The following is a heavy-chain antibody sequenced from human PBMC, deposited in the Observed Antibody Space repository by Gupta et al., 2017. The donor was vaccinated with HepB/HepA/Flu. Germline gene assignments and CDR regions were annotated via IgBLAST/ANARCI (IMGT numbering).Heavy chain of an antibody. CDR2: IWYDGSEK. J-gene: IGHJ5*02. Sequence: QVQLVESGGGVVQPGRSLRLSCAASGFIFSNYGMNWVRQAPGKGLEWVAIIWYDGSEKNYADSVKGRFTISRDNSKNTVYLQMNSLRAEDTAVYYCARLYCNSGTCNTENNWFDPWGQGTLVTVSS. CDR1: GFIFSNYG. V-gene: IGHV3-33*01. CDR3: ARLYCNSGTCNTENNWFDP. D-gene: IGHD2/OR15-2a*01.